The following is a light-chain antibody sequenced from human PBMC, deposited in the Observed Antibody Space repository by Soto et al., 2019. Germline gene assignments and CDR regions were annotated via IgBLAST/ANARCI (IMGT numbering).Light chain of an antibody. CDR2: AAS. CDR3: QQYYSNPF. Sequence: DIQMTQSPSSLSASVGDSVTITCRASQRIGSYVNWYQQKPGKAPKRLIYAASSLQSAVPSRFSGSGSGTDFTLTISSLQAEDVAVYYCQQYYSNPFFGGGTKVDI. J-gene: IGKJ4*01. CDR1: QRIGSY. V-gene: IGKV1-39*01.